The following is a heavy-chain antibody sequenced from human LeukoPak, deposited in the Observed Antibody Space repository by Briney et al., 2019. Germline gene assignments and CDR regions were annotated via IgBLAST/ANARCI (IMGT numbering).Heavy chain of an antibody. J-gene: IGHJ4*02. V-gene: IGHV3-30-3*01. CDR2: ISYDGSNK. CDR1: GFTFSSYA. CDR3: AKDFRDGYNHPSYYFDS. D-gene: IGHD5-12*01. Sequence: QSGGSLRLSCAASGFTFSSYAMHWVRQAPGKGLEWVAVISYDGSNKYYADSVKGRFTISRDNSKNTLYLQMNSLRAEDTAVYYCAKDFRDGYNHPSYYFDSWGQGTLVTVSS.